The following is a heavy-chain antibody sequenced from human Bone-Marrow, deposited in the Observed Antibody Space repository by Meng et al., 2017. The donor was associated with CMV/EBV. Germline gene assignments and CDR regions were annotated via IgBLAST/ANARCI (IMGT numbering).Heavy chain of an antibody. CDR2: IKSDGSEV. CDR3: AGAITRFDP. CDR1: GFTFSSYW. D-gene: IGHD3-16*01. J-gene: IGHJ5*02. V-gene: IGHV3-74*01. Sequence: LRLSCAASGFTFSSYWMHWVRQVPGKGLVWVSRIKSDGSEVFYADSVKGRFTISRDNAKNTPYLQMNSLTAEDTAVYYCAGAITRFDPWGQGTLVTVSS.